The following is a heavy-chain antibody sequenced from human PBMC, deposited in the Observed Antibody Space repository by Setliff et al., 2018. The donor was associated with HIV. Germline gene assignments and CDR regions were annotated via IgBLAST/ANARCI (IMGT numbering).Heavy chain of an antibody. CDR1: GFTFISYS. J-gene: IGHJ4*02. D-gene: IGHD3-22*01. CDR2: ISSSSNTI. V-gene: IGHV3-48*01. Sequence: GGSLRLSCAASGFTFISYSMNWVRQAPGKGLEWVSYISSSSNTIYYADSVKGRFTISRDNAKNSLYLQMNSLRAEDTAVYYCARDREYYDSSGSYYFDYWGQGTLVTVSS. CDR3: ARDREYYDSSGSYYFDY.